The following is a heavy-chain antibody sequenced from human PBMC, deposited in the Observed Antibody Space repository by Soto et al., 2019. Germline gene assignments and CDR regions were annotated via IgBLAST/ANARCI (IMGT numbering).Heavy chain of an antibody. CDR1: GGTFSSYA. CDR3: ARVAYCGGDCFNWFDP. D-gene: IGHD2-21*02. V-gene: IGHV1-18*01. J-gene: IGHJ5*02. CDR2: IIAYNGNT. Sequence: ASVKVSCKASGGTFSSYAISWVRQAPGQGLEWMGWIIAYNGNTNYAQKLQGRVTMTTDTSTSTAYMELRSLRSDDTAMYYCARVAYCGGDCFNWFDPWGQGTLVTVSS.